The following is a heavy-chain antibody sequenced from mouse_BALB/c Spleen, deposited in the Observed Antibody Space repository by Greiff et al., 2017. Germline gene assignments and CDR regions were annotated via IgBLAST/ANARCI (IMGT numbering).Heavy chain of an antibody. V-gene: IGHV1-5*01. J-gene: IGHJ1*01. CDR3: TRSVITTGNWYFDV. CDR2: IYPGNSDT. CDR1: GYSFTSYW. Sequence: EVQLVESGTVLARPGASVKMSCKASGYSFTSYWMHWVKQRPGQGLEWIGAIYPGNSDTSYNQKFKGKAKLTAVTSASTAYMELSSLTNEDSAVYYCTRSVITTGNWYFDVWGAGTTVTVSS. D-gene: IGHD2-4*01.